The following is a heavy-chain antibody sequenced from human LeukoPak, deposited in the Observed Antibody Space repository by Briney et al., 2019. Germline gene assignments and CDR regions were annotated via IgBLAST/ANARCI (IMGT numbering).Heavy chain of an antibody. CDR1: GGSISSNSYY. Sequence: SETLSLTCTVSGGSISSNSYYWGWIRQPPGKALEWIGSIYYSGSPYYNPSLKSRVTISVDTSKNQFSLKVISVTAADTAVYYCARWRTARTGFDYWGQGTLVTVSS. V-gene: IGHV4-39*01. D-gene: IGHD3/OR15-3a*01. J-gene: IGHJ4*02. CDR3: ARWRTARTGFDY. CDR2: IYYSGSP.